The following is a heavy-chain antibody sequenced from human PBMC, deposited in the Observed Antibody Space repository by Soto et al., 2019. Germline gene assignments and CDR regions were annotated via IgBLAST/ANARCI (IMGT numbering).Heavy chain of an antibody. D-gene: IGHD6-19*01. J-gene: IGHJ6*03. V-gene: IGHV1-3*01. Sequence: QVQLVQSGAEVKKPGASVKVSCKASGYTFTSYAMHWVRQAPGQRLEWMGWINAGNGNTKYSQKFQGRVTITRDTSASTAYMELSSLRSEDTAVYYCASQARSGWLAGGYYYMDVWGKGTTVTVSS. CDR1: GYTFTSYA. CDR3: ASQARSGWLAGGYYYMDV. CDR2: INAGNGNT.